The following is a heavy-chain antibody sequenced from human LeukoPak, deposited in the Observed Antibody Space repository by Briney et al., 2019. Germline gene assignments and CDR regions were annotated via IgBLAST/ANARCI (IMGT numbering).Heavy chain of an antibody. J-gene: IGHJ5*02. CDR1: GFAFSSYS. CDR2: ISSSSSYI. Sequence: GGSLRLSCAASGFAFSSYSMNWVRQAPGKGLEWVSSISSSSSYIYYADSVKGRFTISRDNAKNSLYLQMNSLRAEDTAVYCCARGEWKIGTNWFDPWGQGTLVTVSS. CDR3: ARGEWKIGTNWFDP. D-gene: IGHD3-3*01. V-gene: IGHV3-21*01.